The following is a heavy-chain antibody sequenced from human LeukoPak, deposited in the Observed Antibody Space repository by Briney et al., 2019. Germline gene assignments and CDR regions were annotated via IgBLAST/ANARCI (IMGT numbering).Heavy chain of an antibody. D-gene: IGHD3-10*01. Sequence: GASVKVSCKASGYTFSDYYIHWVRQAPGQGLEWMGWINPNSGDTNYAQKFQGRVTMTRDTSISTAYMDLSSLRSDDTAAYYCARPTLQTLGAWGQGTLVTVSS. CDR1: GYTFSDYY. CDR2: INPNSGDT. V-gene: IGHV1-2*02. CDR3: ARPTLQTLGA. J-gene: IGHJ5*02.